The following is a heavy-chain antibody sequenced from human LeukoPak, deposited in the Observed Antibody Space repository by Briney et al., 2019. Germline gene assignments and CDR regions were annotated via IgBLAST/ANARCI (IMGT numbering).Heavy chain of an antibody. D-gene: IGHD3-3*01. J-gene: IGHJ6*03. CDR2: IAPILGTP. V-gene: IGHV1-69*05. CDR1: GGTFSNYA. CDR3: ATLTGDDLWSGYEYYYYYMDV. Sequence: SVKVSCKASGGTFSNYAINWVRHLPGQGLEWMGGIAPILGTPNYAQKVGGRVTITTGQSTNTAYMELSSLRSADPLVYYCATLTGDDLWSGYEYYYYYMDVWGEGTPVTVSS.